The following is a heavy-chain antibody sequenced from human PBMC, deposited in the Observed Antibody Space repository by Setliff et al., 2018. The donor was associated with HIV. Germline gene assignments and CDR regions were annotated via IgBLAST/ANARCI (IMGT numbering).Heavy chain of an antibody. V-gene: IGHV4-34*01. CDR1: GGSFGDYS. Sequence: PSETLSLTCAVYGGSFGDYSWSWIRQPPGKGLEWIGEIGYSGSTNYNPSLKSRVTISIDTSKNQFSLKLNAVTAADTAVYYCARRPPLTTGREYYFDFWGQGTLVTVSS. CDR2: IGYSGST. CDR3: ARRPPLTTGREYYFDF. D-gene: IGHD1-1*01. J-gene: IGHJ4*02.